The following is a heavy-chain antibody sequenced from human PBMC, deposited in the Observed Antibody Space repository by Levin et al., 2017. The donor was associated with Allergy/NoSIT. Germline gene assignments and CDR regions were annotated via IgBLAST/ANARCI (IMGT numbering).Heavy chain of an antibody. J-gene: IGHJ4*02. CDR2: IYYSGST. CDR1: GGSISSGGYY. Sequence: SQTLSLTCTVSGGSISSGGYYWSWIRQHPGKGLEWIGYIYYSGSTYYNPSLKSRVTISVDTSKNQFSLKLSSVTAADTAVYYCARGTTWYDYVWGSYRPYYFDYWGQGTLVTVSS. CDR3: ARGTTWYDYVWGSYRPYYFDY. V-gene: IGHV4-31*03. D-gene: IGHD3-16*02.